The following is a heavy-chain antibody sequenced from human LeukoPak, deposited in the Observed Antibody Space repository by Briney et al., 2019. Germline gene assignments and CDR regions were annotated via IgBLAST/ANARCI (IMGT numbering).Heavy chain of an antibody. J-gene: IGHJ6*02. CDR3: ARDSETETGWYYYGMDV. Sequence: GGSLRLSCSASGFTFSAYAMYWVRQAPGKGLEWVSVIYSGGSTYYADSVKGRFTITRDNSKNTVYLQMNSLRAEDTAVYYCARDSETETGWYYYGMDVWGQGTTVTVSS. CDR1: GFTFSAYA. D-gene: IGHD1-1*01. CDR2: IYSGGST. V-gene: IGHV3-53*01.